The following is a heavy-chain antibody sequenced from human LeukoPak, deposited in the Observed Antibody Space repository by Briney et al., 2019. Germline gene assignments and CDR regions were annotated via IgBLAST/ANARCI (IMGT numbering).Heavy chain of an antibody. CDR2: INPNSGGT. Sequence: ASVKVSCKASGYTFTGYYMHWVRQAPGQGVEWMGWINPNSGGTNYAQKFQGRVTMTRDTSISTAYMELSRLRSDDTAVYYCARERTLTSRYDYWGQGTLVTVSS. D-gene: IGHD5-12*01. J-gene: IGHJ4*02. CDR3: ARERTLTSRYDY. CDR1: GYTFTGYY. V-gene: IGHV1-2*02.